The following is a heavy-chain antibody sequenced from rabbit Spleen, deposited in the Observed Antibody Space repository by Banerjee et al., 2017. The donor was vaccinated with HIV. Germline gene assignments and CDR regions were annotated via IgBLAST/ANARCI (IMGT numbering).Heavy chain of an antibody. CDR3: ARDPVIAGSAYYDL. Sequence: QEQLVESGGGLVKPGASLTLTCKASGFPFSDKAVMCWVRQAPGKGLEWIACICAGISDSTYYASWAKGRFTISETSSTTVTLQMTSLTAADTATYFFARDPVIAGSAYYDLWGPGTLVTVS. D-gene: IGHD8-1*01. J-gene: IGHJ4*01. CDR2: ICAGISDST. CDR1: GFPFSDKAV. V-gene: IGHV1S45*01.